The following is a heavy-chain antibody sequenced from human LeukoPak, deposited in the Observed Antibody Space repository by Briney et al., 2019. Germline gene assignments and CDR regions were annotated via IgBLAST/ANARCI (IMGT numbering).Heavy chain of an antibody. CDR1: GFTFSNHG. CDR3: ARRAGAYSHPYDY. CDR2: ISTSSIYI. Sequence: GGSLRLSCAASGFTFSNHGMNWVRQAPGKGLEWVSSISTSSIYIYYADSVKGRFTISRDNSKNTLYLQMNSLRAEDTAVYYCARRAGAYSHPYDYWGQGTLVTVSS. V-gene: IGHV3-21*04. D-gene: IGHD4/OR15-4a*01. J-gene: IGHJ4*02.